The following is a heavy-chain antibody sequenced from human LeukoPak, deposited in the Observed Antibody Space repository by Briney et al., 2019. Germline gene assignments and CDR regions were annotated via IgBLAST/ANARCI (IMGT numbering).Heavy chain of an antibody. CDR3: VRDLGGRSGH. CDR1: GFTFSSNW. CDR2: INEDGSTT. Sequence: GGSLRLSCAASGFTFSSNWMHWVRQAPGKGLVRVSRINEDGSTTDYADSVKGRSTIFRDNAKNTLYLQMNSLRAEDTAVYYCVRDLGGRSGHWGQGTLVTVSS. D-gene: IGHD1-26*01. J-gene: IGHJ4*02. V-gene: IGHV3-74*01.